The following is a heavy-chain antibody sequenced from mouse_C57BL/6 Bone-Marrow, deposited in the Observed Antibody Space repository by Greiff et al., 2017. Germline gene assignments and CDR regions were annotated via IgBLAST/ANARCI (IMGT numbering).Heavy chain of an antibody. V-gene: IGHV1-81*01. CDR3: ARYYCGSTPFAY. CDR2: IYPRSGNT. D-gene: IGHD1-1*01. J-gene: IGHJ3*01. CDR1: GYTFTSYG. Sequence: QVQLQQSGAELARPGASVKLSCKASGYTFTSYGISWVKQRTGQGLEWIGEIYPRSGNTYYNEKFKGKATLTADKSSSTAYMELCSLTSEDSAVYYCARYYCGSTPFAYWGQGTLVTVSA.